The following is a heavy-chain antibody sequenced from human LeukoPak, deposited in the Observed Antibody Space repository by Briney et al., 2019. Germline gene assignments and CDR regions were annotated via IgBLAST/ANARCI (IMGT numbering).Heavy chain of an antibody. CDR2: IIPIFGTA. CDR3: ARVSGYCSSTSCPNWFDP. CDR1: GGTFSSYA. V-gene: IGHV1-69*13. J-gene: IGHJ5*02. D-gene: IGHD2-2*01. Sequence: ASVKVSCKASGGTFSSYAISWVRQAPGQGLEWMGGIIPIFGTANYAQKFQGRVTITADESTSTAYMELSSLRSEDTAVYYCARVSGYCSSTSCPNWFDPWGQGTLVTVSS.